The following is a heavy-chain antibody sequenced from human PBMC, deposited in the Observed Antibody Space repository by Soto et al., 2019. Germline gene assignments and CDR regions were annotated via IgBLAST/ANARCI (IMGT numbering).Heavy chain of an antibody. CDR1: GGSISSYC. J-gene: IGHJ5*02. V-gene: IGHV4-59*01. CDR2: IYYSGST. CDR3: ARDIPNYGSSGYSPKSSVP. D-gene: IGHD3-22*01. Sequence: SETLSRTCTVSGGSISSYCWSWIRPPPVKGLEWIGYIYYSGSTNYNPSLKSRVTISVDTSKNQFSLKLSSVTAADTAVYYCARDIPNYGSSGYSPKSSVPWGQGTLVTVSS.